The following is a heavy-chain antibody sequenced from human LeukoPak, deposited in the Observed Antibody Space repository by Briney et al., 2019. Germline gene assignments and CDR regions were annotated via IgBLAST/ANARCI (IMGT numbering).Heavy chain of an antibody. CDR3: ARSRGTTVGYFDY. CDR1: GGSISSSSYY. J-gene: IGHJ4*02. D-gene: IGHD4-23*01. Sequence: LETLSLTCTVSGGSISSSSYYWGWIRQPPGKGLEWIGSIYYSGSTYYNPSLKSRVTISVDTSKNQFSLKLSSVTAADTAVYYCARSRGTTVGYFDYWGQGTLVTVSS. CDR2: IYYSGST. V-gene: IGHV4-39*01.